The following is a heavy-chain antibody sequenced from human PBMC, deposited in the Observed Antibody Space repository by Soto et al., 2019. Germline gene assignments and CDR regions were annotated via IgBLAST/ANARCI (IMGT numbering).Heavy chain of an antibody. D-gene: IGHD6-19*01. CDR1: GASTSGNY. J-gene: IGHJ4*02. Sequence: QVQLQESGPGLVKPSETLSLTCTVSGASTSGNYWSWIRQPPGKGLEWIGYIYDSGSTNYSPSLQSRVTMSVDRSKNQFSLALTSVTAADTALYFCARYRRGTGWYYLDYWGQGILVTVSS. CDR2: IYDSGST. CDR3: ARYRRGTGWYYLDY. V-gene: IGHV4-59*01.